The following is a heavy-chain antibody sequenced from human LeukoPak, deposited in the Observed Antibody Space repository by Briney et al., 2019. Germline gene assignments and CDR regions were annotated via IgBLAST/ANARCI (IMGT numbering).Heavy chain of an antibody. CDR1: GFTFSSYW. CDR3: AGALYYYDSSGTHDAFDI. D-gene: IGHD3-22*01. J-gene: IGHJ3*02. V-gene: IGHV3-7*01. CDR2: ISQDGSEK. Sequence: GGSLRLSCAASGFTFSSYWMSWVRQAPGKGLEWVAHISQDGSEKYYADSVKGRFTISRDNAKNSLYLQMNSLRAEDTGVYYCAGALYYYDSSGTHDAFDIWGQGTMVTVSS.